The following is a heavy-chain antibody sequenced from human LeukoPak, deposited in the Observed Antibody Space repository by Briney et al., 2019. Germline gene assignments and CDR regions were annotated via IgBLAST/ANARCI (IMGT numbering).Heavy chain of an antibody. V-gene: IGHV4-59*01. CDR2: IYYSGST. CDR3: ARDRLSGPHYDY. Sequence: SETLSLTCTVSGGSISSYYWSWIRQPPGKGLEWIGYIYYSGSTSYNPSLKSRVTISVDTSKNQFSLKLRSVTAADTAMYYCARDRLSGPHYDYWGQGTLVTVSS. CDR1: GGSISSYY. D-gene: IGHD1-14*01. J-gene: IGHJ4*02.